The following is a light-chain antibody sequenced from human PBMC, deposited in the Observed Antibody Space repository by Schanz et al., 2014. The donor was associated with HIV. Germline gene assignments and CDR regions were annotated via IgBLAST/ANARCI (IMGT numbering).Light chain of an antibody. V-gene: IGKV1-9*01. J-gene: IGKJ1*01. CDR2: AAS. CDR1: QDISTY. CDR3: HRYNTYSQT. Sequence: DIQLSQSPSFLSASVGDRVTVTCRASQDISTYLAWYQQKPGKAPNLLIYAASTLHTGVPLRFSGSGSGTDFTLTINGLQPDDFATYYCHRYNTYSQTFGQGTKVEIK.